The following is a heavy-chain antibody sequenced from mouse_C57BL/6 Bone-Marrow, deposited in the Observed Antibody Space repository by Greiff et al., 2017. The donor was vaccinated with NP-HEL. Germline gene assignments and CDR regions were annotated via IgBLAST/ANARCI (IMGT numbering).Heavy chain of an antibody. CDR1: GYTFTNYW. CDR3: AREGTVVEPLYFDY. D-gene: IGHD1-1*01. CDR2: IYPGGGYT. J-gene: IGHJ2*01. V-gene: IGHV1-63*01. Sequence: VHLVESGAELVRPGTSVKMSCKASGYTFTNYWIGWAKQRPGHGLEWIGDIYPGGGYTNYNEKFKGKATLTADKSSSTAYMQFSSLTSEDSAIYYCAREGTVVEPLYFDYWGQGTTLTVSS.